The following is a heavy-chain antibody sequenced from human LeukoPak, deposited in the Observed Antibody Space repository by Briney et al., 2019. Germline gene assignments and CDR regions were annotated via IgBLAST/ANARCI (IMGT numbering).Heavy chain of an antibody. CDR2: IRSKAYGGTT. CDR1: GFTFGDYA. J-gene: IGHJ4*02. D-gene: IGHD6-6*01. V-gene: IGHV3-49*03. Sequence: GGSLRLSCTASGFTFGDYAMSWFRQAPGKGLEWVGFIRSKAYGGTTEYAASVKGRFTISRDDSKSIAYLQMNSLKTEDTAVYYCTRDLRSSSYESFDYWGQETLVTVSS. CDR3: TRDLRSSSYESFDY.